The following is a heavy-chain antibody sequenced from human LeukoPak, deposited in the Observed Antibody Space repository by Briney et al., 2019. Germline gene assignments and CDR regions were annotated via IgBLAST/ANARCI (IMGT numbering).Heavy chain of an antibody. Sequence: GGSLRLSCAASGFTVSSNYMSWVRQAPGKGLEWVSVIYSGGSTYYADSVKGRFTISRDNSKNTLYLQMNSLRAEDTAVYYCARLNLGYCSSTSCYTSGYFDYWGQGTLVTVSS. CDR1: GFTVSSNY. CDR3: ARLNLGYCSSTSCYTSGYFDY. CDR2: IYSGGST. V-gene: IGHV3-53*01. D-gene: IGHD2-2*02. J-gene: IGHJ4*02.